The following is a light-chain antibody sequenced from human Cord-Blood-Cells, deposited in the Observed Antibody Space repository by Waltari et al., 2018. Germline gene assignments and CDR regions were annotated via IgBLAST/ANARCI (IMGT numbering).Light chain of an antibody. CDR3: QQSYSMYT. CDR1: QSISSY. V-gene: IGKV1-39*01. J-gene: IGKJ2*01. CDR2: AAS. Sequence: DIQMTQSPSSLSASVGDRVTITCRASQSISSYLNWYQQKPAKAPKLLIYAASSLQSGVPSRFSGSGSGTDFTLTISSLQPEDFATYYCQQSYSMYTFGQGTKLEIK.